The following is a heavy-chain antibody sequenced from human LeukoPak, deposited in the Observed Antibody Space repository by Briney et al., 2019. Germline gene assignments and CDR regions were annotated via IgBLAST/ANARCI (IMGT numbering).Heavy chain of an antibody. V-gene: IGHV1-18*01. CDR3: ARGPRYCSSTSCYNEWYWFDP. J-gene: IGHJ5*02. D-gene: IGHD2-2*02. CDR2: ISGYNGNT. Sequence: GASAKVSCKASGYIFSSYGISWVRQAPGQGLEWMGCISGYNGNTNYAQKLQGRVTMTTDTSTSTVYMEVRSLRSDDTAVYYCARGPRYCSSTSCYNEWYWFDPWGQGTLVTVSS. CDR1: GYIFSSYG.